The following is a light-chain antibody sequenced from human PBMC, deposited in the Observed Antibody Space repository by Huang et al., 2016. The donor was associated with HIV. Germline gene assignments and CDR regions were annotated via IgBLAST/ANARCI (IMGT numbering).Light chain of an antibody. Sequence: DIVMTQSPLSLPVTPGEPASISCRSGQSLLQSNGYNYLDWYLQKPGHSPHLLIYLGSNRASGVPDRFSGSGSGTDFTLKISRVEAEDVGVYYCMQALQIPWTFGQGTKVEI. J-gene: IGKJ1*01. CDR2: LGS. CDR3: MQALQIPWT. V-gene: IGKV2-28*01. CDR1: QSLLQSNGYNY.